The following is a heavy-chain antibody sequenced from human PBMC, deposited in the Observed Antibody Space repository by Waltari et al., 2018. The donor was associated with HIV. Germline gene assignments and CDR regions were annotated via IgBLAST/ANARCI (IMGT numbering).Heavy chain of an antibody. Sequence: QVQLVQSGAEVKKPGSSEQVSCKASGGAFSSYTINWVRKAPGQGLEWLGRIIPMSNTPNNAQKFQGRVTITADKSTSTAYMELTSLRSDDTAVYYCASARETMGVDFDSWGLGTLVTVSS. D-gene: IGHD3-16*01. CDR3: ASARETMGVDFDS. CDR1: GGAFSSYT. J-gene: IGHJ4*02. V-gene: IGHV1-69*08. CDR2: IIPMSNTP.